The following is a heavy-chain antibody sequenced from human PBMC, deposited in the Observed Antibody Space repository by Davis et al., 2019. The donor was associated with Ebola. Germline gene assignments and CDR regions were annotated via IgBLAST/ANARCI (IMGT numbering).Heavy chain of an antibody. D-gene: IGHD5-24*01. CDR3: ATQMGRIAPRPAFNI. Sequence: GESLKTSCQGPGYSFTRYWIGWVRQARGQGPEWMGWINPNSGASGFTQKFQGRLTMTSDTSISTAYMDLGSLQSGDTAVYYCATQMGRIAPRPAFNIWGQGTLVSVSS. J-gene: IGHJ3*02. CDR1: GYSFTRYW. V-gene: IGHV1-2*02. CDR2: INPNSGAS.